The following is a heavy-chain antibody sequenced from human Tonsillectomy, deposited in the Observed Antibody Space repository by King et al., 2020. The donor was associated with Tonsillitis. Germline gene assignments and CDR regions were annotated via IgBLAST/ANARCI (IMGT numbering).Heavy chain of an antibody. J-gene: IGHJ4*02. V-gene: IGHV3-30-3*01. CDR1: GFTFSSYA. D-gene: IGHD6-13*01. Sequence: VQLVESGGGVVQPGRSLRLSCAASGFTFSSYAMHWVRQAPGKGLEWVAVISYDGSNKYYADSVKGRFTISRDNSKNTLYLQMNSLRAEDTAVYYCASSGSSSWYYPFIDWGQGTLVTVSS. CDR3: ASSGSSSWYYPFID. CDR2: ISYDGSNK.